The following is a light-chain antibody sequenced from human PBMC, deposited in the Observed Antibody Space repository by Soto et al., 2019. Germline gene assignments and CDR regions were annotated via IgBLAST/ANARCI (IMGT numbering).Light chain of an antibody. CDR2: DTS. Sequence: DIVVTQSPATLSASPGERVTLSCRASQFVSSRLAWYQRRPGQVPRLLIYDTSTRAPGISARFSGSGSGTEFTLTISSLQSEDFAVYFCQHYGDSSWTFGQGSRVEIK. CDR1: QFVSSR. J-gene: IGKJ1*01. CDR3: QHYGDSSWT. V-gene: IGKV3-15*01.